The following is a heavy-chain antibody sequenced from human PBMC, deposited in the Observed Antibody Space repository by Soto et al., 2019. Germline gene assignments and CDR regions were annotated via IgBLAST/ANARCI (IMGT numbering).Heavy chain of an antibody. J-gene: IGHJ5*02. Sequence: PSETLSLTCTVSGGSISSGGYYWSWIRQHPGKGLEWIGYIYYSGSTYYNPSLKSRVTISVDTSKNQFSLKLSSVTAADTAVYYCAREFRPYCSGGSCPAGFDPWAQGTLVPVSS. CDR2: IYYSGST. CDR3: AREFRPYCSGGSCPAGFDP. D-gene: IGHD2-15*01. V-gene: IGHV4-31*03. CDR1: GGSISSGGYY.